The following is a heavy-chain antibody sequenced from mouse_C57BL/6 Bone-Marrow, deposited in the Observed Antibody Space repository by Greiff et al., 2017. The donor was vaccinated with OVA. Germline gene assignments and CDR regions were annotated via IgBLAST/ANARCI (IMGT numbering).Heavy chain of an antibody. J-gene: IGHJ3*01. CDR3: ARGIYGGFAY. CDR2: IYPRSGNT. Sequence: QVQLQQSGAELARPGASVKLSCKASGYTFTSYGISWVKQRTGQGLEWIGEIYPRSGNTYYNEKFKGKATLTADKSSSTAYMELRSLTSEDSAVYFCARGIYGGFAYWGQGTLVTVSA. CDR1: GYTFTSYG. V-gene: IGHV1-81*01. D-gene: IGHD1-1*01.